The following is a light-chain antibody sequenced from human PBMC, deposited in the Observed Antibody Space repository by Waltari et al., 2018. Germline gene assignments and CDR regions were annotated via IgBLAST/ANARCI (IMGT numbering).Light chain of an antibody. V-gene: IGKV2-30*02. Sequence: DVVLTQSPLSLPVTLGQPASISCRSSQSLVHSDGNTYLNWFQQGPGQSPRRLIYKVSKRDSGVPDRFSGSGSGTDFTLKISRVEAEDVGIYYCMQGTHWLSFGPGTRVDIK. CDR1: QSLVHSDGNTY. J-gene: IGKJ3*01. CDR2: KVS. CDR3: MQGTHWLS.